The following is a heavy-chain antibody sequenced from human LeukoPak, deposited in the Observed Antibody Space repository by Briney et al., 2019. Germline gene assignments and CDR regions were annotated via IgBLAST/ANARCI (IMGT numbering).Heavy chain of an antibody. V-gene: IGHV1-18*01. CDR1: GYTFTSYG. D-gene: IGHD2-8*01. Sequence: ASVKVSCKASGYTFTSYGISWVRQAPGQGLEWMGWISAYNGNTNYAQKFQGRVTMTRDTSINTTYMELSRLRSDDTAEYYCARSAEHCTNGVCYTDYYMDVWGKGTTVTVSS. CDR2: ISAYNGNT. CDR3: ARSAEHCTNGVCYTDYYMDV. J-gene: IGHJ6*03.